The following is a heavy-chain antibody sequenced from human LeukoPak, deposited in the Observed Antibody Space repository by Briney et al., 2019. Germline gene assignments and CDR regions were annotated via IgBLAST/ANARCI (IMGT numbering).Heavy chain of an antibody. CDR1: GGSISSGSYY. D-gene: IGHD3-10*01. CDR2: IYTSGST. V-gene: IGHV4-61*02. J-gene: IGHJ4*02. CDR3: ARRWVTMVRGVSPFDY. Sequence: SETLSLTCTVSGGSISSGSYYWSWIRQPAGKGLEWIGRIYTSGSTNYNPSLKSRVTISVDTSKNQFSLKLSSVTAADTAVYYCARRWVTMVRGVSPFDYWGQGTLVTVSS.